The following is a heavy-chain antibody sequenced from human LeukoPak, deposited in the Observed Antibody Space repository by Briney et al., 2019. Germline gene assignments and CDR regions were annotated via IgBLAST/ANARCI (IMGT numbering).Heavy chain of an antibody. V-gene: IGHV3-30*02. D-gene: IGHD3-22*01. Sequence: GGSLRLSCAASGFTFSSYGMHWVRQAPGKGLEWVAFIRYDGSNKYYADSVKGRFTISRDNAKNSLYLQMNSLRAEDTALYHCARDGHYDSSGYWYFDLWGRGTLVTVSS. CDR2: IRYDGSNK. CDR3: ARDGHYDSSGYWYFDL. CDR1: GFTFSSYG. J-gene: IGHJ2*01.